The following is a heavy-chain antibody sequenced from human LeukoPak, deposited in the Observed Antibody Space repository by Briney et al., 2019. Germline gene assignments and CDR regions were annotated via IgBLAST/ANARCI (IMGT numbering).Heavy chain of an antibody. CDR3: AKDNSPGYLGP. V-gene: IGHV3-74*01. J-gene: IGHJ5*02. CDR1: GFTFSSYW. Sequence: PGGSLRLSCAASGFTFSSYWMHWVRQVPGKGLVLVARISTDGSITSYADSVRGRFTVSRDNAKNTVDLQMNSLRAEDTAVYYCAKDNSPGYLGPWGQGTLVTVSS. D-gene: IGHD5-12*01. CDR2: ISTDGSIT.